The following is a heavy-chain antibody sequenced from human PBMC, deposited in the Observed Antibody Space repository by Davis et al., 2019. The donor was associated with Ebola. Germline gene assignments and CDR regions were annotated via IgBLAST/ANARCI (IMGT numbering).Heavy chain of an antibody. J-gene: IGHJ4*02. D-gene: IGHD2-2*01. CDR1: GYTFTDYY. Sequence: AASVKVSCKASGYTFTDYYIHWVRQAPGQGLEWMGRINPNSGGTNYAQKFQGRVTMTRDTSISTAYMELRSLRSDDTAVYYCARDGTYYIGHCVSTSCFGVDYWGQGTLVTVSS. CDR2: INPNSGGT. CDR3: ARDGTYYIGHCVSTSCFGVDY. V-gene: IGHV1-2*06.